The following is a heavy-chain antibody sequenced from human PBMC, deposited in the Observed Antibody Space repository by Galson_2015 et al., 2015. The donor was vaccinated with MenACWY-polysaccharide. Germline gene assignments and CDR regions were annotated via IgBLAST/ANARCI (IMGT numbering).Heavy chain of an antibody. Sequence: SLRLSCAASGFIFSSYEMNWVRQAPGKGLEGVSHITSSTSAIYYADSVKGRFTISRDNAKNSLYLQMSSLRAEDTAVYYCARGSYGNGYGMDVWGQGTTVTVSS. CDR2: ITSSTSAI. J-gene: IGHJ6*02. CDR1: GFIFSSYE. V-gene: IGHV3-48*03. CDR3: ARGSYGNGYGMDV. D-gene: IGHD1-26*01.